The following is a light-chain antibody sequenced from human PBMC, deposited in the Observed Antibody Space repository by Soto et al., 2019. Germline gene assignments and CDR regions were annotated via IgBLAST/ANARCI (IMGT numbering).Light chain of an antibody. CDR1: SSDIGRYNM. CDR3: TSYTSKNTHV. J-gene: IGLJ1*01. CDR2: DVS. V-gene: IGLV2-14*02. Sequence: TRTQPASVSRSPGQSITIACAGTSSDIGRYNMVSWYQQHPGKVPNLLIYDVSIRPSGVSDRFSGSRSGNTASLTISGLPPEDEAAYYFTSYTSKNTHVPGSGTKVTVL.